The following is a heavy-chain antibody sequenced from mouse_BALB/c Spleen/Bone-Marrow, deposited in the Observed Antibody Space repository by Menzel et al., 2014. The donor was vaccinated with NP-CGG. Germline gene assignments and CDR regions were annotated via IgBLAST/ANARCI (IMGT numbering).Heavy chain of an antibody. D-gene: IGHD1-1*01. Sequence: QVQLQQSGAELAKPGASVKMSCKASGYTFTSYWMHWVKQRPGQGLEWIGYINPTTGYTEYNQKFKDKATLTADKSSSTAYMQLSSLTSEDSAAYYCARSNYYGSKDYWGQGTTLTVSS. CDR3: ARSNYYGSKDY. CDR1: GYTFTSYW. J-gene: IGHJ2*01. CDR2: INPTTGYT. V-gene: IGHV1-7*01.